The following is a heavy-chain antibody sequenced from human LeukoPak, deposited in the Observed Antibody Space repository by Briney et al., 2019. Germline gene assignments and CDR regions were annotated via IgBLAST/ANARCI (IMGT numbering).Heavy chain of an antibody. D-gene: IGHD6-19*01. Sequence: ASVKVSCTASGYTFTTYYMHWVRQAPGQGLEWMGVINPSGGRTGYAQKFQGRVTMTRDTSTSTVYMELSSLRSEDTAVYYCASKDSSGWYEEAWGQGTLVTVSS. CDR1: GYTFTTYY. CDR2: INPSGGRT. J-gene: IGHJ5*02. CDR3: ASKDSSGWYEEA. V-gene: IGHV1-46*01.